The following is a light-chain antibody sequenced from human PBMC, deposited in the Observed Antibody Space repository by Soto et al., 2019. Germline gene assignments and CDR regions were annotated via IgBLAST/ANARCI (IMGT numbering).Light chain of an antibody. CDR3: QHGYSNPLT. V-gene: IGKV1-5*01. CDR1: QNINTM. Sequence: DIHITRSPSTLSASVGDRVSITCRASQNINTMLAWYQQKPRTAPPILIYDASNLESGVPSRFSGSGSGTDCTLTISRLQPEDFSTYFCQHGYSNPLTFGGGTKVDIK. CDR2: DAS. J-gene: IGKJ4*01.